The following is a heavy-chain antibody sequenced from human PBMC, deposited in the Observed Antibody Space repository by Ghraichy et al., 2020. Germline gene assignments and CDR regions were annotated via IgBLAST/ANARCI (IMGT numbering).Heavy chain of an antibody. J-gene: IGHJ4*02. Sequence: GGSLRLSCAASGFTFSSYAMSWVRQAPGKGLEWVSAISGSGGSTYYADSVKGRFTISRDNSKNTLYLQMNSLRAEDTAVYYCAKDAAWGYCSGGSCYKDYWGQGTLVTVSS. CDR2: ISGSGGST. D-gene: IGHD2-15*01. CDR3: AKDAAWGYCSGGSCYKDY. V-gene: IGHV3-23*01. CDR1: GFTFSSYA.